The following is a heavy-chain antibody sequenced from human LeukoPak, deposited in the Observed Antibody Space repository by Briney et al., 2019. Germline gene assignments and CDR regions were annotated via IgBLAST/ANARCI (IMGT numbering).Heavy chain of an antibody. CDR1: DGSVSNYY. V-gene: IGHV4-59*02. Sequence: SETLSLTCTVSDGSVSNYYWSWIRQPPGKGLEYIGYTHYSGSTNSNPSLKSRVTMSVDTSKNQFSLKLNSVTAADTAVYYCARNHCGGDCFAFDIWGQGTMVTVSS. CDR2: THYSGST. J-gene: IGHJ3*02. D-gene: IGHD2-21*02. CDR3: ARNHCGGDCFAFDI.